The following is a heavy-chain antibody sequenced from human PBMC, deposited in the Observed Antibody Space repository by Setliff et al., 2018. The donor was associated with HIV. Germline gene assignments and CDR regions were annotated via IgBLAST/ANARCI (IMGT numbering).Heavy chain of an antibody. CDR3: AREPRTTMIRNAFDI. J-gene: IGHJ3*02. V-gene: IGHV4-38-2*02. CDR1: GYSISSGFY. Sequence: SETLSLTCTVSGYSISSGFYWGWIRQPPGKGLEWIGNIYNSGSTYYNPSLKSRVTISVDTSKNQFSLKLSSVTAADTAVYYCAREPRTTMIRNAFDIWGQGTMVTVSS. D-gene: IGHD3-22*01. CDR2: IYNSGST.